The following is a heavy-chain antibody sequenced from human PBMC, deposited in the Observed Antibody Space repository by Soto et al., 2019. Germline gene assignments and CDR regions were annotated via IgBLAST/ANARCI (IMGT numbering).Heavy chain of an antibody. J-gene: IGHJ6*02. D-gene: IGHD3-9*01. CDR1: GFTFSSYG. V-gene: IGHV3-30*18. Sequence: GGSLRLSCAASGFTFSSYGMHWVRQAPGKGLEWVAVISYDGSNKYYADSVKGRFTISRDNSKNTLYLQMNSLRAEDTAVYYCAKDRVYFDWLLPSDYYYGMDVWGQGTTVTVSS. CDR2: ISYDGSNK. CDR3: AKDRVYFDWLLPSDYYYGMDV.